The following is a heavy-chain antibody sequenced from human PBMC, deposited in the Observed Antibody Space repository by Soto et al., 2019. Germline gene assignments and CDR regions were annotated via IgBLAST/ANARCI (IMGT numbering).Heavy chain of an antibody. CDR3: ARTRCSSTSCYWGYYGMDV. CDR2: INHSGST. V-gene: IGHV4-34*01. J-gene: IGHJ6*02. CDR1: GGSFSGYY. Sequence: PWETLSLTCAVYGGSFSGYYWSWIRQPPGKGLEWIGEINHSGSTNYNPSLKSRVTISVDTSKNQFSLKLSSVTAADTAVYYCARTRCSSTSCYWGYYGMDVWGQGTTVTVSS. D-gene: IGHD2-2*01.